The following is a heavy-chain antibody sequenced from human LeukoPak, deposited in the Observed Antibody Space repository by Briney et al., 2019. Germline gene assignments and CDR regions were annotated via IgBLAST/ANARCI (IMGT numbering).Heavy chain of an antibody. V-gene: IGHV1-2*02. CDR2: INPNSGGT. CDR3: AREYSSSPGACDY. CDR1: GYTFTGYY. Sequence: ASVEVSCKASGYTFTGYYMHWVRQAPGQGLEWMGWINPNSGGTNYAQKFQGRVTMTRDKSISTAYMELSRLRSDDTAVYYCAREYSSSPGACDYWGQGTLVTVS. J-gene: IGHJ4*02. D-gene: IGHD6-13*01.